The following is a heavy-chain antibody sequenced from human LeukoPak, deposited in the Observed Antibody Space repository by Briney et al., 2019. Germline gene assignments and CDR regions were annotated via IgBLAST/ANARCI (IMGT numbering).Heavy chain of an antibody. J-gene: IGHJ4*02. CDR3: ARSILRYLTPLNY. V-gene: IGHV3-30*04. CDR2: ISYDGSNK. Sequence: GGSLRLSCAASGFTFSSYAMHWVRQAPGKGLEWVAVISYDGSNKYYADSVKGRFTISRDNSKNTLYLQMNSLRAQDTAVYYCARSILRYLTPLNYWGQGTLVTVSS. CDR1: GFTFSSYA. D-gene: IGHD3-9*01.